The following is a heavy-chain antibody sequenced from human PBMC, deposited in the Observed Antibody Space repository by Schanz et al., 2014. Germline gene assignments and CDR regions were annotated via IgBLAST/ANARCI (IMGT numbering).Heavy chain of an antibody. CDR3: ARESPFGGDCFSH. V-gene: IGHV3-66*03. D-gene: IGHD2-21*01. J-gene: IGHJ4*02. Sequence: EVQLVESGGGLIQPGGSLRLSCAVSGFTVNTNYMSWVRQAPGKGLEWISSMYINSGSTQYADSVKGRFIISRDSSKNTLFLQMNSLRAEDTAVYYCARESPFGGDCFSHWGQGTLVTVSS. CDR2: MYINSGST. CDR1: GFTVNTNY.